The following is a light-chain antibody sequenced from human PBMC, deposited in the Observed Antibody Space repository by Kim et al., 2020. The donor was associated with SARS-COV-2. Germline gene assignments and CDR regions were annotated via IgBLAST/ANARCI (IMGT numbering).Light chain of an antibody. CDR2: GAS. V-gene: IGKV1-12*01. Sequence: IQLTQSPSSVSASVGDRVTITCRASQDINTWLGWYQQKPGKAPKLLIYGASNLQSGVPSRFSGSGSGIDFTLTISRLQPDDCATYYCQQANSFPPWTFGQGTKLEI. CDR1: QDINTW. CDR3: QQANSFPPWT. J-gene: IGKJ1*01.